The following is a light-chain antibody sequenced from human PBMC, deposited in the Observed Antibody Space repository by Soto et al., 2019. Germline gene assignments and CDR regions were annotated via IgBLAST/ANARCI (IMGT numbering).Light chain of an antibody. CDR2: GAS. Sequence: EIVLTQSPGTLSLSPGERATLSCRASQSVSSNYLAWYQQKPGQAPRLLIYGASSSATGVPDRCSGSGSGTDFTLTISKLETEDFALYYCQQYGSAPPLTFGGGTKVEIK. J-gene: IGKJ4*01. CDR1: QSVSSNY. V-gene: IGKV3-20*01. CDR3: QQYGSAPPLT.